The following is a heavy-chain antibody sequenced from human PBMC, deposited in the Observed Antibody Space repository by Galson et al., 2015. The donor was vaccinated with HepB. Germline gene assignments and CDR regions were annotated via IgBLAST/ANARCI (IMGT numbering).Heavy chain of an antibody. J-gene: IGHJ6*02. Sequence: SVKVSCKASGYTFTGYYMHWVRQAPGQGLEWMGRINPNSGGTDYAQKFQGRVTMTRDTSISTAYMELSSLRSDDTAVYYCARQTTTTVIHHGMDVWGQGTTVTVS. D-gene: IGHD4-11*01. V-gene: IGHV1-2*06. CDR1: GYTFTGYY. CDR3: ARQTTTTVIHHGMDV. CDR2: INPNSGGT.